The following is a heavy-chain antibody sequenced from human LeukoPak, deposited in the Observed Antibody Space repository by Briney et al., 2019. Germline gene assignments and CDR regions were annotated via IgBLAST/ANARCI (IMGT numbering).Heavy chain of an antibody. CDR1: GYPFTSYD. Sequence: ASVEVSCKASGYPFTSYDINWVRQATGQGLECMGWMNPNSGNTGYAQNFQGRVTMTKNTSITTAYMELSSLRSEDTAVYYCARALSWTSQSYYYMDVWGKGTTVTVSS. V-gene: IGHV1-8*01. J-gene: IGHJ6*03. CDR2: MNPNSGNT. CDR3: ARALSWTSQSYYYMDV. D-gene: IGHD3/OR15-3a*01.